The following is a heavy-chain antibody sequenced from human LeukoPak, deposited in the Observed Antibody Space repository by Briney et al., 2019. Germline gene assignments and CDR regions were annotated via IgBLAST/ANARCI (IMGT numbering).Heavy chain of an antibody. Sequence: GGSLRLSCAASGFTFDDYAMHWVRQAPGKGLEWVSGISWNSGSIGYADSVKGRFTISRDNAKNSLYLQMNSPRAEDTALYYCAKDAGVVPAKAFDYWGQGTLVTVSS. CDR3: AKDAGVVPAKAFDY. CDR1: GFTFDDYA. CDR2: ISWNSGSI. D-gene: IGHD2-2*01. J-gene: IGHJ4*02. V-gene: IGHV3-9*01.